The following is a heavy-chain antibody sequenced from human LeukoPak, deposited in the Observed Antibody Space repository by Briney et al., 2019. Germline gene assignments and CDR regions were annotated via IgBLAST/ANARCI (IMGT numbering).Heavy chain of an antibody. J-gene: IGHJ4*02. Sequence: GASVKVSCKASGGTFSSYAISWVRQAPGQGLEWMGGIIPIFGTANYAQKFQGRVTITADESTSTAYMELSRLRSDDTAVYYCARACSSTSCYGRALGLWGQGTLVTVSS. CDR3: ARACSSTSCYGRALGL. V-gene: IGHV1-69*13. CDR1: GGTFSSYA. CDR2: IIPIFGTA. D-gene: IGHD2-2*01.